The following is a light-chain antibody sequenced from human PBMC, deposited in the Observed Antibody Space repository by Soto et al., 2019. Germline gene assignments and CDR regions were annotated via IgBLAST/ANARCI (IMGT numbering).Light chain of an antibody. J-gene: IGLJ2*01. Sequence: QTVVTQEPSFSVSPGGTVTLTCGLSSCSVATSNYPSWYQQTPGQAPRTLIYSTNTRSSGVPDRFSGSFLGNKAALTITGAQADDESDYYCVLYMGGGISLFGGGTTLTVL. CDR2: STN. CDR1: SCSVATSNY. V-gene: IGLV8-61*01. CDR3: VLYMGGGISL.